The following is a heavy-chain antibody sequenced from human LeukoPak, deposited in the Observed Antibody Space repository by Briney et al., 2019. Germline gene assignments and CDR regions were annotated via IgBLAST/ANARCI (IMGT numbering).Heavy chain of an antibody. J-gene: IGHJ5*02. CDR2: INHSGST. D-gene: IGHD2-2*01. CDR1: GGSFSGYY. CDR3: ARSYQLGSYGWFDP. Sequence: PSETLSLTCAVYGGSFSGYYWSWIRQPPGKGLEWIGEINHSGSTNYNPSLKSRVTISVDTSKNQFSLKLGSVTAADTAVYYCARSYQLGSYGWFDPGAREPWSPSPQ. V-gene: IGHV4-34*01.